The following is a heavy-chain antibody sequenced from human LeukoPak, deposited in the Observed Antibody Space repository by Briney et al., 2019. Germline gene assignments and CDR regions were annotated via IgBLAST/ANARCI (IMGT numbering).Heavy chain of an antibody. D-gene: IGHD2-2*02. CDR3: VSATLNTLPH. V-gene: IGHV4-59*01. CDR1: GGSLTSYY. Sequence: SETLSLTYTVSGGSLTSYYWTWIRQSPGKGLEWIGYVYSTGSTNYHPSLKSRVTISLDTSKTQFSLKLHSVTAADTAVYYCVSATLNTLPHCGQGTLVTVSS. CDR2: VYSTGST. J-gene: IGHJ1*01.